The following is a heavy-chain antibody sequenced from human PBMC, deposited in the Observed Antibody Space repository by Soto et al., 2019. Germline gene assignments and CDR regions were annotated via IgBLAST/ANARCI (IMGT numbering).Heavy chain of an antibody. D-gene: IGHD1-26*01. J-gene: IGHJ6*02. CDR2: IRSKANSYAT. CDR3: TRSGSYYYYYGMDV. V-gene: IGHV3-73*01. Sequence: GGSLRLSCAASGFTFSGSAMHWVRQASGKGLEWVGRIRSKANSYATAYAASVKGRFTISRDDSKNTAYLQMNSLKTDDTAVYFCTRSGSYYYYYGMDVWGQGTTVTVSS. CDR1: GFTFSGSA.